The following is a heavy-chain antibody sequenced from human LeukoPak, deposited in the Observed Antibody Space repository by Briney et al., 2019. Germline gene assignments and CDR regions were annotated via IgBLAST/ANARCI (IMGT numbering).Heavy chain of an antibody. CDR1: GGSFGGYY. Sequence: SEILSLTCAVYGGSFGGYYWSWIRQPPGKGLEWIGRIYHSGSTYYNPSLKSRVTISVDTSKNQFSLKLSSVTAADTAVYYCARAEGVMDYYYYMDVWGKGTTVTVSS. V-gene: IGHV4-34*01. D-gene: IGHD2-8*01. J-gene: IGHJ6*03. CDR3: ARAEGVMDYYYYMDV. CDR2: IYHSGST.